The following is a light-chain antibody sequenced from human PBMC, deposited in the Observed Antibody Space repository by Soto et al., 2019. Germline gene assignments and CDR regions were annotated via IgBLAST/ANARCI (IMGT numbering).Light chain of an antibody. CDR1: QSISSW. Sequence: DIQMTQSPSTLSASVGDRVTITCRASQSISSWLAWYQQKPGKAPNLLIYMASTLESGVPSRFSGSGSGKEFTLTITRLQPDDFATYYCQQYNVYSPTFGQGTKVEI. CDR3: QQYNVYSPT. V-gene: IGKV1-5*03. CDR2: MAS. J-gene: IGKJ1*01.